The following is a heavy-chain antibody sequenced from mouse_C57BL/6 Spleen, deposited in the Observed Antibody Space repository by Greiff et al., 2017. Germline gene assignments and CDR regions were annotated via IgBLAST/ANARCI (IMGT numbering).Heavy chain of an antibody. D-gene: IGHD2-10*02. V-gene: IGHV1-9*01. Sequence: QVQLQQSGAELMKPGASVKLSCKATGYTFTGYWIEWVKQRPGHGLEWIGEILPGSGSTNYNAKFKGKATFTADTSSNTAYMQLSSLTTGDSAIYYFARWGYGNYVGFAYWGQGTLVTVSA. CDR1: GYTFTGYW. J-gene: IGHJ3*01. CDR3: ARWGYGNYVGFAY. CDR2: ILPGSGST.